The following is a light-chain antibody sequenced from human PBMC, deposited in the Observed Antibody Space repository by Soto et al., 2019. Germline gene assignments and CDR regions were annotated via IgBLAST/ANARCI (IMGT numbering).Light chain of an antibody. Sequence: EVVITQSPDTLSVPPGERATLSCSASQSVSSNLAWFQQKPGQAPRLLIHGASTRATGIPARVSGSGSGTEFTLSISSLQSEEVAVYYCQQYNNWPRTFGKGNKGDI. V-gene: IGKV3-15*01. CDR1: QSVSSN. CDR2: GAS. CDR3: QQYNNWPRT. J-gene: IGKJ1*01.